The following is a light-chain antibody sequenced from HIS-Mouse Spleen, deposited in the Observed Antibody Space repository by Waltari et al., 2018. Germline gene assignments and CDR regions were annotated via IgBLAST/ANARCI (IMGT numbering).Light chain of an antibody. CDR2: DAS. CDR3: QQRSNWPT. Sequence: IVLTQSPATLSLSPGERANLSCRASQSVSSYLAWYQQKPGQAPRLLIHDASNRATGIPARFSGSGSGTDFTLTISSLEPEDFAVYYCQQRSNWPTFGQGTKVEIK. V-gene: IGKV3-11*01. J-gene: IGKJ1*01. CDR1: QSVSSY.